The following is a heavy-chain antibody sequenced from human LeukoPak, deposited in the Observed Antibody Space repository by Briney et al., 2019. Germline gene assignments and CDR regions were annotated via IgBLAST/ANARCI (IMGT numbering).Heavy chain of an antibody. CDR3: TTDLGGLNAFDI. CDR1: GFTLSNAW. CDR2: IKSKTEGGTT. J-gene: IGHJ3*02. Sequence: GGSLRLSCAASGFTLSNAWISWVRQAPGKGLEWVGRIKSKTEGGTTDYAAPVKGRFTISRDDSKNTLYLQMNSLKTEDTAVYYCTTDLGGLNAFDIWGQGTMVTVSS. V-gene: IGHV3-15*01. D-gene: IGHD2-15*01.